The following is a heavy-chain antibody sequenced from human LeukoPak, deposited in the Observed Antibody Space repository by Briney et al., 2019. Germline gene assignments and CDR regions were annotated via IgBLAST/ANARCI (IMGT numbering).Heavy chain of an antibody. V-gene: IGHV3-30*18. D-gene: IGHD5-12*01. CDR3: AKEYKFFSGYDY. CDR1: GFRFSSLG. J-gene: IGHJ4*02. CDR2: ISPDGTKK. Sequence: GGSLRLSCAASGFRFSSLGMHWVRQAPGKGLEWVAVISPDGTKKLYADSVTGRFTISRDSSKNTVSLQLNSLRAEDTAVYYCAKEYKFFSGYDYWGQGTLVTVSS.